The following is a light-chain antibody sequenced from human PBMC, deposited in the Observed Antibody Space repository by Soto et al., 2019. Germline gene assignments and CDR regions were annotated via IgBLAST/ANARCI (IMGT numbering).Light chain of an antibody. J-gene: IGKJ4*01. CDR1: QDIRNE. V-gene: IGKV1-6*01. CDR2: AAS. Sequence: AVQMTQSPSSLSASVGDRVTITCRASQDIRNELGWYQQKPGKAPELLIYAASSLQSGVPSRFSGSGSGTDFPLTISSLHPEDFATYYCLQDSRWPLTFGGGTKVEIK. CDR3: LQDSRWPLT.